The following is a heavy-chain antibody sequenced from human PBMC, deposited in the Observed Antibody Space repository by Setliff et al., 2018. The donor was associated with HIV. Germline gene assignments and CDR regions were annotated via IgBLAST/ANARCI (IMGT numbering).Heavy chain of an antibody. D-gene: IGHD2-15*01. J-gene: IGHJ4*02. CDR2: IYYTGTT. CDR1: DDSISSYY. V-gene: IGHV4-59*12. CDR3: ARGPLLLYY. Sequence: SETLSLTCTASDDSISSYYWSWIRQPPGKGLEWIGYIYYTGTTKYNPSLKSRVTISVDTSKNQFSLKLSSVTAADTAVYYCARGPLLLYYWGQGTLVTVSS.